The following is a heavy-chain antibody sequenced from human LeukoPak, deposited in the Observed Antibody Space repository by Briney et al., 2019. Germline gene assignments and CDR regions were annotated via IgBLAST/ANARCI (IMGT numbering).Heavy chain of an antibody. J-gene: IGHJ4*02. CDR3: ARTRGILVVTANPFDY. Sequence: ASVTVSCKASGYTFTSYGISWVRQAPGQGLEWMGWISAYNGNTNYAQKLQGRVTMTTDTSTSTAYMELRSLRSDDTAVYYCARTRGILVVTANPFDYWGQGTLVTVSS. V-gene: IGHV1-18*01. CDR1: GYTFTSYG. D-gene: IGHD2-21*02. CDR2: ISAYNGNT.